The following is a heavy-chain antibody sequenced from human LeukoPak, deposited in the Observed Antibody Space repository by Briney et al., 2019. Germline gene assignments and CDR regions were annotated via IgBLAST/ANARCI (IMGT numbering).Heavy chain of an antibody. D-gene: IGHD3-10*01. CDR2: IYPGDSDT. V-gene: IGHV5-51*01. CDR1: GYSFTTYW. CDR3: ARGSRSGSYSAFDV. Sequence: GESLKISCKGSGYSFTTYWIGWVRQMPGKGLEWMGIIYPGDSDTTYSPSFQGQVTISGDKSISTAYLQWGSLKASDSAMYYCARGSRSGSYSAFDVWGQGTMVSVSS. J-gene: IGHJ3*01.